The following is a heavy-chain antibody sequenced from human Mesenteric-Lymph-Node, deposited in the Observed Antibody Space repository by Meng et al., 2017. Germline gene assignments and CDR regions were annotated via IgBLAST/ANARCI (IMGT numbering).Heavy chain of an antibody. CDR1: GGTFSSYT. CDR2: IIPILGIA. D-gene: IGHD5-12*01. V-gene: IGHV1-69*04. CDR3: AREARYSGYHLNNDY. Sequence: SVKVSCKASGGTFSSYTISWVRQAPGQGLEWMGRIIPILGIANYAQKFQGRDTITADKSTSTAYMELSSLRSEDTAVYYCAREARYSGYHLNNDYWGQGTLVTVSS. J-gene: IGHJ4*02.